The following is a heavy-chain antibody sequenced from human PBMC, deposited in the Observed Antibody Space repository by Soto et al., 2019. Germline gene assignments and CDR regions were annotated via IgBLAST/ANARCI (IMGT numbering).Heavy chain of an antibody. V-gene: IGHV3-53*02. CDR1: GFSVSDNY. J-gene: IGHJ4*02. D-gene: IGHD2-21*01. Sequence: EVRLVETGGGLIQPGGSLRLYCAVSGFSVSDNYMYWVRQAPGKGLEWVSLIYSVGTARYADSVRGRFTISRDKSKNTLYLQMNSLREEDTAVYHCARKTDSGGDGGFWGQGTLVTVSS. CDR2: IYSVGTA. CDR3: ARKTDSGGDGGF.